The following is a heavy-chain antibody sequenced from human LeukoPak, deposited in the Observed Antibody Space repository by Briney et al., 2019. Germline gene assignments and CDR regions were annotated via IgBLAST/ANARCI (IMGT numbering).Heavy chain of an antibody. CDR2: IYYTGNT. Sequence: SETLSLTCSVSGDSIIGYYWGWIRQPPGKGLEWIGNIYYTGNTYYNSSLKSRVTISLDTSKNQFSLKLSSVTAADTAVYYCARGHVYYYGSGSYPYWGQGTLVTVSS. CDR1: GDSIIGYY. V-gene: IGHV4-39*07. J-gene: IGHJ4*02. CDR3: ARGHVYYYGSGSYPY. D-gene: IGHD3-10*01.